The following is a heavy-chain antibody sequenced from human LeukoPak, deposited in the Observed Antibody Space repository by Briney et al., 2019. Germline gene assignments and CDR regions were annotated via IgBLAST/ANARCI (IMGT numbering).Heavy chain of an antibody. CDR2: ISSSGSTI. CDR1: GFTFSDYY. V-gene: IGHV3-11*01. D-gene: IGHD2-2*01. CDR3: ARIVVVPAASHGMDV. J-gene: IGHJ6*02. Sequence: GGSLRLSCAASGFTFSDYYMSWIRQAPGKGLEWVSYISSSGSTIYYADSVKGRFTISRDNAKNSLYLQMNSLRAEDTAVYYCARIVVVPAASHGMDVWGQGTTVTVSS.